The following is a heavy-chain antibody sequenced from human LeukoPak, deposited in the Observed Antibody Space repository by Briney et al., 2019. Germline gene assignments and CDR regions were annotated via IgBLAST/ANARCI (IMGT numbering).Heavy chain of an antibody. CDR1: GYTFSDYY. V-gene: IGHV1-2*02. D-gene: IGHD3-10*01. Sequence: EASVKVSCKASGYTFSDYYIHWVRQSPGQGLEWMGWINPKVASAKYAQKFQGRVTMTRDTSINTVYMELSRLTSDDTAIYYCARDAEYGSGSMWLLDPWGQGTQVTVSS. CDR2: INPKVASA. J-gene: IGHJ5*02. CDR3: ARDAEYGSGSMWLLDP.